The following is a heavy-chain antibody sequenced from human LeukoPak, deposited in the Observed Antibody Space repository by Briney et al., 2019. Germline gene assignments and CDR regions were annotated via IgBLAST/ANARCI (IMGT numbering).Heavy chain of an antibody. CDR3: ARQKGYSSGWYFDY. J-gene: IGHJ4*02. Sequence: SETLSLTCTVSGGSISSSSYYWGWIRQPPGKGLEWIGSIYYSGSTYYNPSLKSRVTISVDTSKNQFSLKLSSETAADTAVYYCARQKGYSSGWYFDYWGQGTLVTVSS. CDR1: GGSISSSSYY. CDR2: IYYSGST. D-gene: IGHD6-19*01. V-gene: IGHV4-39*01.